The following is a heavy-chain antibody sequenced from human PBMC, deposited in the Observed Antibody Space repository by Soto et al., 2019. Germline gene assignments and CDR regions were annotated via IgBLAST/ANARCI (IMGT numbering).Heavy chain of an antibody. CDR3: ARHRIAAAGYFDY. CDR2: IWYDGTKK. V-gene: IGHV3-33*03. J-gene: IGHJ4*02. Sequence: QVQLVESGGGVVQPGRSLRLSCVASGFTFSSYGMHWVRQAPGKGLEWVAVIWYDGTKKYYADSVKGRFNISRDNSKNTLYLEMNSLRAEDTAVYYCARHRIAAAGYFDYWGQGTLINVSS. CDR1: GFTFSSYG. D-gene: IGHD6-13*01.